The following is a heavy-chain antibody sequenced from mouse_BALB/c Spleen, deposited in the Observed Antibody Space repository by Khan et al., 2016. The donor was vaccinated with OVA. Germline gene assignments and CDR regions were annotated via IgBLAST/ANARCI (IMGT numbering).Heavy chain of an antibody. Sequence: VQLQESGAELVRPGVSVKISCKGSGYTFTDFTMHWVKQSPTKSLEWIGVISTYYGDVTYNQKFKDKATMTVDKSSSTAYMELARLTSEDSAIYYCAGGGGGDRFAYWGQGTLVTVSA. CDR3: AGGGGGDRFAY. CDR1: GYTFTDFT. J-gene: IGHJ3*01. V-gene: IGHV1S137*01. CDR2: ISTYYGDV.